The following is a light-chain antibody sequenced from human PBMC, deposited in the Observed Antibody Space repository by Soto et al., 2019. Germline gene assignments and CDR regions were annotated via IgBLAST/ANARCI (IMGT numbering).Light chain of an antibody. J-gene: IGKJ5*01. CDR1: QGVSTW. CDR3: QQAASFPIT. V-gene: IGKV1-12*01. Sequence: DLQMTQSPSLMFISXRDRVTIAXXASQGVSTWLAWYQQKTGRAPNLVIYTASSLQSGVPSRFSGSGSGTDFTLTINGLQPEDFATYYCQQAASFPITFGQGTRLEI. CDR2: TAS.